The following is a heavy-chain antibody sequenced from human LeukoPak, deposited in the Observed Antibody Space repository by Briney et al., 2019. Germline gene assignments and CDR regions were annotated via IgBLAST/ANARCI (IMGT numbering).Heavy chain of an antibody. Sequence: GASVKVSCKASGYTFTGYYMHWVRQAPRQGLEWMGWINPNSGGTNYAQKFQGRVTMTRDTSNSTAYMELSRLRSDDTAVYYCARFNWNYAGAFDIWGQGTMVTVSS. CDR2: INPNSGGT. V-gene: IGHV1-2*02. D-gene: IGHD1-7*01. J-gene: IGHJ3*02. CDR1: GYTFTGYY. CDR3: ARFNWNYAGAFDI.